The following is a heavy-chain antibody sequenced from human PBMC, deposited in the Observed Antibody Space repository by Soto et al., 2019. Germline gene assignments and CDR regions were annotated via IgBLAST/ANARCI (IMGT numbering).Heavy chain of an antibody. Sequence: SETLSLTCTVSGGSISSGGYYWSWIRQHPGKGLEWIGYISYSGSTYYNPSLESRVTISVDTSKNQFSLKLSSVTAADTAVHYCARYRTTGTSAAVFDYWGQGTLVTVSS. CDR1: GGSISSGGYY. V-gene: IGHV4-31*03. D-gene: IGHD1-1*01. CDR3: ARYRTTGTSAAVFDY. J-gene: IGHJ4*02. CDR2: ISYSGST.